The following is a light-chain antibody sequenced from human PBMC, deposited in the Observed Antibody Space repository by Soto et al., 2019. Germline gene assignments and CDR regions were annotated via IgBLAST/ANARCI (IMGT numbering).Light chain of an antibody. CDR2: EVS. Sequence: HSALTQPASVSGSPGQSITISCTGTSSDVGSYNLVSWYQQHPGKAPKLMIYEVSKRPSGVSNRFSGSKSGNTASLTISGLQAEDEADYYCCSYAGSSTGFGGGTKLTVL. J-gene: IGLJ2*01. CDR3: CSYAGSSTG. V-gene: IGLV2-23*02. CDR1: SSDVGSYNL.